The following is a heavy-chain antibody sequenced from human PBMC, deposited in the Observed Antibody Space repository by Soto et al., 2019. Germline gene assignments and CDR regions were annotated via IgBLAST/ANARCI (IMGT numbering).Heavy chain of an antibody. CDR2: IYKSATT. V-gene: IGHV4-30-4*02. CDR1: GDSITNLDCF. Sequence: SDTRALTCSVSGDSITNLDCFWAWSPPPPGQALEYIGYIYKSATTYYNPSFERRVAISVDTSKSQFSLNVTSVTAAETAVYFCARGRYCLTGRCFPNWFDSWGQGALVTVS. CDR3: ARGRYCLTGRCFPNWFDS. D-gene: IGHD7-27*01. J-gene: IGHJ5*01.